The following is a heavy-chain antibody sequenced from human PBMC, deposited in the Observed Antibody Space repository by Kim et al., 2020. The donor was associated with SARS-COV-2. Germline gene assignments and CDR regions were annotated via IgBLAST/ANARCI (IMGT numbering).Heavy chain of an antibody. CDR1: GGSISSGGYC. CDR2: MYYSGST. Sequence: SETLSLTCTVAGGSISSGGYCWSWIRLHPGKGLEWIASMYYSGSTYYNPSLKSRVVTSVGTSNNQFSLRVSSVTAADTAVYYCAREHCYYHFMDVWGKGTTVTVSS. J-gene: IGHJ6*03. V-gene: IGHV4-31*03. CDR3: AREHCYYHFMDV.